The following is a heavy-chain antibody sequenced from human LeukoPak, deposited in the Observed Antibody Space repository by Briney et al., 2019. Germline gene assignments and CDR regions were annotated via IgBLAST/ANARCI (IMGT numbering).Heavy chain of an antibody. D-gene: IGHD5-18*01. CDR1: GFTFSNAW. J-gene: IGHJ4*02. CDR2: IRSKTDGGTT. V-gene: IGHV3-15*01. Sequence: PGGSLRLSCAASGFTFSNAWMSWVRQAPGKGLEWVGRIRSKTDGGTTDYAAPVKGRFTISRDDSKNTLYLQMNSLKTEDTAVYYCTTSQHSYGDDAYWGQGTLVTVSS. CDR3: TTSQHSYGDDAY.